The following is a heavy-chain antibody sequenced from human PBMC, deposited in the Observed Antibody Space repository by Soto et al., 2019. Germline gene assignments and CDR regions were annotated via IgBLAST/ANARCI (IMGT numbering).Heavy chain of an antibody. CDR3: VMGYYFDY. V-gene: IGHV3-23*01. CDR2: VSGPGDAT. Sequence: EVQLLESGGDLIQPGGSLRLSCKASGFTFNDYAMSWVRQAPGKGLEWVSTVSGPGDATYYADSVKGRFTISRDNSRDTRYLQVNILRAEDTDVYYFVMGYYFDYWGQGSLVTVSS. CDR1: GFTFNDYA. J-gene: IGHJ4*02. D-gene: IGHD2-8*01.